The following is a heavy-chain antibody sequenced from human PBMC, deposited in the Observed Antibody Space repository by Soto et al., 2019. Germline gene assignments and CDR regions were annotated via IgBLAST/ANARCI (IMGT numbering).Heavy chain of an antibody. Sequence: GGSLRLSCAASGFTFSNYEMNWVRQAPGKGLEWVSYISISVSTIYYADSVKGRFTISRDNAKNSLYLQMNSLRAEDTAVYYCARQRYSYGCFDYWGRGTLVTVSS. V-gene: IGHV3-48*03. CDR3: ARQRYSYGCFDY. D-gene: IGHD5-18*01. J-gene: IGHJ4*02. CDR2: ISISVSTI. CDR1: GFTFSNYE.